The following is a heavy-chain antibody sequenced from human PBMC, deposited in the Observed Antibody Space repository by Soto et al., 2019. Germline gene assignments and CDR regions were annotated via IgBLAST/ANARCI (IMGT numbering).Heavy chain of an antibody. CDR1: EFTFNNYW. J-gene: IGHJ6*02. D-gene: IGHD3-16*02. Sequence: EVQLVESGGGLVQPGGSLRLSCAASEFTFNNYWMHWVRQVPGKGLEWVSRINTDGSTTNYADSVMGQFTISRDNADNTVYVQMNSLRAEDTAVYYCARGIYLKYGLDVWGQGATVTVSS. V-gene: IGHV3-74*01. CDR3: ARGIYLKYGLDV. CDR2: INTDGSTT.